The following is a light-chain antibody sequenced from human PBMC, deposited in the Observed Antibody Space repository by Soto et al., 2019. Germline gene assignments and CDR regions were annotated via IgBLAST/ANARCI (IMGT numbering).Light chain of an antibody. V-gene: IGLV2-14*01. CDR3: SSYTSSSTYWV. Sequence: QSALTQPASVSGSPGQSITISCTGTSSDVGGYNYVSWYQQHPGKAPKLMILDVSGRPSGVSNPFSGSKSGNTASPTLSGLQAEDGAHYFCSSYTSSSTYWVFGGGTKVTVL. J-gene: IGLJ3*02. CDR2: DVS. CDR1: SSDVGGYNY.